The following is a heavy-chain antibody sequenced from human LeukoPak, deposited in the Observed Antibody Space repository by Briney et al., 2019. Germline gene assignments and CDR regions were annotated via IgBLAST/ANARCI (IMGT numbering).Heavy chain of an antibody. V-gene: IGHV3-64D*09. CDR1: GFTFSSYA. CDR3: ARGGAEYCSSTSCQYYYGMDV. J-gene: IGHJ6*02. Sequence: GSLRLSCSASGFTFSSYAMHWVRQAPGKGLEYVSAISSNGGSTYYADSVKGRFTISRDNSKNTLYLQMSSLRAEDTAVYYCARGGAEYCSSTSCQYYYGMDVWGQGTTVTVSS. CDR2: ISSNGGST. D-gene: IGHD2-2*01.